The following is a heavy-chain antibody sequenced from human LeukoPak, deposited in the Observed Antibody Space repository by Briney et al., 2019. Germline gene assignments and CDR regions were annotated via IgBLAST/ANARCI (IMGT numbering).Heavy chain of an antibody. V-gene: IGHV1-2*02. D-gene: IGHD3-16*01. Sequence: GASVKVSCKASGYTFTSYDINWVRQAPGQGLEWMGWINPNSGGTNYAQKFQGRVTMTRDTSISTAYMELRSLRSDDTAVYYCARDSGGRGHFDFWGQGTLVTVSS. CDR3: ARDSGGRGHFDF. J-gene: IGHJ4*02. CDR1: GYTFTSYD. CDR2: INPNSGGT.